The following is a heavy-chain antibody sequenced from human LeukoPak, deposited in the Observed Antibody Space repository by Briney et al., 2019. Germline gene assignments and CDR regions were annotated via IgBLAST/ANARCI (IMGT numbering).Heavy chain of an antibody. Sequence: PTGGSLRLSCAASGFTFSSYEMNWVRQAPGKGLEWVSYISSSGSTIYYADSVKGRFTISRDNAKNSLYLQMNSLRAEHTALYYCARVYDSSGFGYWGQGTLVTVSS. CDR3: ARVYDSSGFGY. CDR1: GFTFSSYE. D-gene: IGHD3-22*01. CDR2: ISSSGSTI. J-gene: IGHJ4*02. V-gene: IGHV3-48*03.